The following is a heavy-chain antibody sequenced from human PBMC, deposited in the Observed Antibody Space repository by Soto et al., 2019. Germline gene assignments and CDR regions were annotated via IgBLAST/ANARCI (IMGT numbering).Heavy chain of an antibody. D-gene: IGHD5-12*01. V-gene: IGHV4-59*01. CDR3: ARRGWLRYWYGMDV. J-gene: IGHJ6*02. Sequence: QVQLQESGPGLVKPSETLSLTCTVSGGSISSYYWSWIRQPPGKGLEWIGYIYYSGSTNYNPSLKSRVPXXVXKXXDPSSLKLSSVTAADTAVYYCARRGWLRYWYGMDVWGPGTTVTVSS. CDR2: IYYSGST. CDR1: GGSISSYY.